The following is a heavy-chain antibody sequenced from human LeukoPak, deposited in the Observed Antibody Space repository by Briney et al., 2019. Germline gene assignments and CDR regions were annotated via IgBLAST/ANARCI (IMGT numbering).Heavy chain of an antibody. Sequence: SETLSFTCSVSGFSISGGYSWGWIRQPPGQGLEWLGSIYHSGNTDYDPSLKSRVTISVDTAKNKFFLRLGSVTAADTAVYYCARIEQITGTIPHWGQGTLVTVSS. CDR1: GFSISGGYS. J-gene: IGHJ4*02. CDR3: ARIEQITGTIPH. D-gene: IGHD1-1*01. V-gene: IGHV4-38-2*02. CDR2: IYHSGNT.